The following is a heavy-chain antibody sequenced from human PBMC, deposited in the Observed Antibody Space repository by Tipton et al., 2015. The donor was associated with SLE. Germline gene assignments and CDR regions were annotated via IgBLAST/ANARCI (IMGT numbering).Heavy chain of an antibody. Sequence: GLVKPSETLSLTCAVYGGSFSGYYWSWIRQPPGKGLEWIGEINHSGSTNYNPSLKSRVTISVDTSKNQFSLKLSSVTAADTAVYYCARTYDSSGFFDYWGQGTLVTVSS. CDR3: ARTYDSSGFFDY. CDR1: GGSFSGYY. D-gene: IGHD3-22*01. V-gene: IGHV4-34*01. J-gene: IGHJ4*02. CDR2: INHSGST.